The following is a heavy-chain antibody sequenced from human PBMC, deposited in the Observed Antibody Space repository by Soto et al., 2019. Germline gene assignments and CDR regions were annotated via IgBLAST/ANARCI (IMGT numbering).Heavy chain of an antibody. CDR3: ARKYYDFWSGYYKSRNPYYFDY. J-gene: IGHJ4*02. Sequence: PSETLSVTCAVSGGSLSSSNWWSWVRPPPGKGLEWIGSMYYSGSTYYNPSLKSRVTISVDTSKNQFSLKLSSVTAADTAVYYCARKYYDFWSGYYKSRNPYYFDYWGQGTLVTVSS. D-gene: IGHD3-3*01. CDR2: MYYSGST. V-gene: IGHV4-39*01. CDR1: GGSLSSSNW.